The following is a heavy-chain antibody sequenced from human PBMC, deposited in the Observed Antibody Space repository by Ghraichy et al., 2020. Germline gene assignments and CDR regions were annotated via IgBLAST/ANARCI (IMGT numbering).Heavy chain of an antibody. CDR1: GGSISSYY. CDR2: IYYSGST. V-gene: IGHV4-59*01. D-gene: IGHD3-10*01. J-gene: IGHJ4*02. CDR3: SRGGGGPSPDY. Sequence: SETLSLTCTVSGGSISSYYWSWIRQPPGKGLEWIGYIYYSGSTNYNPSLKSRVTISVDTSKNQFSLKLSSVTAEDTAVYYCSRGGGGPSPDYWGQGTLV.